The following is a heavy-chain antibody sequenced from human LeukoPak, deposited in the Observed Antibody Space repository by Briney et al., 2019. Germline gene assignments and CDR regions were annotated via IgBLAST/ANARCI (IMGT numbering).Heavy chain of an antibody. Sequence: PGGSLRLSCAASGFTFSSYSMHWVRQAPGKGLEWVSLISWDGGSTYYADSVKGRFTISRDNSKNSLYLQMNSLRTEDTALYYCAKPYEQQLANFDYWGQGTLVTVSS. J-gene: IGHJ4*02. CDR2: ISWDGGST. V-gene: IGHV3-43*01. CDR1: GFTFSSYS. CDR3: AKPYEQQLANFDY. D-gene: IGHD6-13*01.